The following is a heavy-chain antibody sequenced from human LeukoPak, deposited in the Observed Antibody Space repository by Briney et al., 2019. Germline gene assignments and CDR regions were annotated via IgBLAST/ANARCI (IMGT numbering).Heavy chain of an antibody. J-gene: IGHJ6*03. Sequence: SVKVSCKASGSTFSSYAISWVRQAPGQGLEWMGGIIPIFGTANYAQKFQGRVTITADESTSTAYMELSSLRSEDTAVYYCASKRYGDYVSGYYYMDVWGKGTTVTVSS. CDR3: ASKRYGDYVSGYYYMDV. CDR1: GSTFSSYA. D-gene: IGHD4-17*01. V-gene: IGHV1-69*01. CDR2: IIPIFGTA.